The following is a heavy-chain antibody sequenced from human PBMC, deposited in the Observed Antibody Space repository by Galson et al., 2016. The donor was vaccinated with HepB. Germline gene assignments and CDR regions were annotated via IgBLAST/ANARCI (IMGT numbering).Heavy chain of an antibody. Sequence: SLRLSCAASGFSFSTSGMSWVRQTPGRGLEWVSGITASGATTHYADSVKGRFTISRDNSKNTLYLQMNSLRAEDTAVYYSARDTRPYSNLRHGMDVWGQGTTVTVSS. D-gene: IGHD4-11*01. CDR2: ITASGATT. CDR3: ARDTRPYSNLRHGMDV. CDR1: GFSFSTSG. J-gene: IGHJ6*02. V-gene: IGHV3-23*01.